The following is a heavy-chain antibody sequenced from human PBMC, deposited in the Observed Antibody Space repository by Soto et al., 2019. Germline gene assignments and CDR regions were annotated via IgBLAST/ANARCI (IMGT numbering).Heavy chain of an antibody. V-gene: IGHV3-21*01. J-gene: IGHJ4*02. CDR2: ISSSSSYI. D-gene: IGHD3-16*02. Sequence: GGSLRLSCAASGFTFSSYSMNWVRQAPGEGLEWVSSISSSSSYIYYADSVKGRFTISRDNAKNSLYLQMNSLRAEDTAVYYCARDPYYDYVWGSYRSYYFDYWGQGTLVTVSS. CDR3: ARDPYYDYVWGSYRSYYFDY. CDR1: GFTFSSYS.